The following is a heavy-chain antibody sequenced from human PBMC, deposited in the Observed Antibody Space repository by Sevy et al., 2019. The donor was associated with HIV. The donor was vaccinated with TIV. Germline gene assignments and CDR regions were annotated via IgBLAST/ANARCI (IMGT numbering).Heavy chain of an antibody. V-gene: IGHV3-66*01. CDR1: GFTVRGSF. D-gene: IGHD3-10*01. CDR3: TRLNYYSSGSPNWFDP. CDR2: IYSDDST. Sequence: GGSLRLSCAASGFTVRGSFMSWVRQAPGKGLEWVSLIYSDDSTYYADSVKGRFTMSRDNSKSTLYLQMNSLRAEDTAVYYCTRLNYYSSGSPNWFDPWGQGTLVTVSS. J-gene: IGHJ5*02.